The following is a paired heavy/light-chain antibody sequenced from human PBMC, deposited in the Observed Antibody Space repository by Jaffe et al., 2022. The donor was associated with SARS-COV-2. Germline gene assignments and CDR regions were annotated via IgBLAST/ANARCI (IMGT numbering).Light chain of an antibody. CDR3: QQYYSTPLT. J-gene: IGKJ4*01. Sequence: DIVMTQSPDSLAVSLGERATVNCKSSQSVLYSSNNKNSLAWYQQKPGQPPKLLIYWASTRESGVPDRFSGSGSGTDFTLTISSLQAEDVAVYYCQQYYSTPLTFGGGTKVEIK. CDR1: QSVLYSSNNKNS. CDR2: WAS. V-gene: IGKV4-1*01.
Heavy chain of an antibody. Sequence: EVQLVESGGGLVQPGGSLRLSCAASGFTFSSYWMYWVRQAPGKGLVWVSRINSDGSTTSYAESVKGRFTISRDNPKNTLYLQMNSLRADDTAVYYCARSGGSAAGSGYYNSWGPGTLVTVSS. V-gene: IGHV3-74*01. D-gene: IGHD3-22*01. CDR2: INSDGSTT. CDR1: GFTFSSYW. CDR3: ARSGGSAAGSGYYNS. J-gene: IGHJ4*02.